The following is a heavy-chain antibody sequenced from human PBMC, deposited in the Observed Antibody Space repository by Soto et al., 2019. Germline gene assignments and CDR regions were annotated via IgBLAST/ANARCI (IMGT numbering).Heavy chain of an antibody. CDR1: GFSLSISGVG. Sequence: QITLKESGPTLVKPTQTLTLTCTFSGFSLSISGVGVGWIRQPPGKALEWLALIYWDDDKRYSPSLKSRLTITKDTSKTQVVLTMTNMDPVDTATYYCAHIPTGYSSSWYVFDYWGQGTLVTVSS. CDR3: AHIPTGYSSSWYVFDY. CDR2: IYWDDDK. V-gene: IGHV2-5*02. J-gene: IGHJ4*02. D-gene: IGHD6-13*01.